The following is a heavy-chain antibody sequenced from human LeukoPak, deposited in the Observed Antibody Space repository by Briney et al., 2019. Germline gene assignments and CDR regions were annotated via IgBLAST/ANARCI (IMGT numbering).Heavy chain of an antibody. D-gene: IGHD3-22*01. V-gene: IGHV1-8*02. J-gene: IGHJ4*02. Sequence: ASVKVSCTASGYTFTGYYMHWVRQAPGQGLEWMGWMNPNSGNTGYAQKFQGRVTMTRNTSISTAYMELSSLRSEDTAVYYCARAGYYYDSSGYFVDYWGQGTLVTVSS. CDR3: ARAGYYYDSSGYFVDY. CDR2: MNPNSGNT. CDR1: GYTFTGYY.